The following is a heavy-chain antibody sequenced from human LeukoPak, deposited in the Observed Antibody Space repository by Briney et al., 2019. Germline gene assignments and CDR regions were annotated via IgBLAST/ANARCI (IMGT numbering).Heavy chain of an antibody. CDR2: VHYSGST. D-gene: IGHD6-19*01. CDR1: GGSIRSSSYY. J-gene: IGHJ5*02. Sequence: PSETLSLTCTVSGGSIRSSSYYWGWIRQPPGKGLEWIGSVHYSGSTYDNPSLKSRATISVDTSKNQFSLKLISVTAADTAVYYCARRSTVAGRGRFDPWGQGTLVTVSS. CDR3: ARRSTVAGRGRFDP. V-gene: IGHV4-39*01.